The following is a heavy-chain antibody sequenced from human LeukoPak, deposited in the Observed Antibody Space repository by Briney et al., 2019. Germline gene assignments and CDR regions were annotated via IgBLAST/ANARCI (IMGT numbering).Heavy chain of an antibody. J-gene: IGHJ6*02. Sequence: SETLSLTCTVSGSSLSSCYWSWIRQPAGKGLEWIGRIYTSGSTNYNPSLKSRVTMSVDTSKNQFSLKLSSVTAADTAVYYCARGTYSSSWGMDVWGQGTTVTVSS. V-gene: IGHV4-4*07. CDR3: ARGTYSSSWGMDV. CDR1: GSSLSSCY. D-gene: IGHD6-13*01. CDR2: IYTSGST.